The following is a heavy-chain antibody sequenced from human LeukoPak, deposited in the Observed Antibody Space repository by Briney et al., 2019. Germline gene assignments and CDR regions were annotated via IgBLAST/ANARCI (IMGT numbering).Heavy chain of an antibody. CDR1: GFTVSGNY. V-gene: IGHV3-66*02. CDR2: IYSGGRT. D-gene: IGHD6-19*01. J-gene: IGHJ4*02. Sequence: GGSLRLSCAASGFTVSGNYMTWVRQAPGKGLEWVSVIYSGGRTYYADSVKGRFTISRDSSKNTVYLQMNSLRAEDTALYYCAKDEAAVAGTFDYWGQGTLVIVSS. CDR3: AKDEAAVAGTFDY.